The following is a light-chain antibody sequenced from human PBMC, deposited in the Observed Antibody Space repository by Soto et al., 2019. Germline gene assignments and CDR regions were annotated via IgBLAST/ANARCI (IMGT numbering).Light chain of an antibody. Sequence: QPVLTQPPSVSGAPGQRVTISCTGSRSNIGAGYDVHWYQQLPGTAPKLLIYGNSNRPSGVPDRFSGSKSGTSASLAITGLQAEDEADYYCQSYDSSLSAPVFGTGTKVTVL. CDR2: GNS. V-gene: IGLV1-40*01. J-gene: IGLJ1*01. CDR3: QSYDSSLSAPV. CDR1: RSNIGAGYD.